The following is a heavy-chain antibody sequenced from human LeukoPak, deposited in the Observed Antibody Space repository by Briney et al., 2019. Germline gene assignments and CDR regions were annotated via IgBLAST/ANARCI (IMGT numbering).Heavy chain of an antibody. D-gene: IGHD2-2*02. J-gene: IGHJ6*03. Sequence: SVKVSCQASGGTFSSYAISWVRQAPGQGLEWMGGIIPIFGTANYAQKFQGRVTITTDESTSTAYMELSSLRSEDTAVYYCASGDTPSYYYMDVWGKGTTVTVSS. V-gene: IGHV1-69*05. CDR2: IIPIFGTA. CDR1: GGTFSSYA. CDR3: ASGDTPSYYYMDV.